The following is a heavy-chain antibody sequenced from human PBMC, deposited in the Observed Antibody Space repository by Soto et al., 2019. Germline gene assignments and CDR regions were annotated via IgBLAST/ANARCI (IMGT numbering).Heavy chain of an antibody. Sequence: GGALRLSCAASEFTFSNYSISWGRQAPGKGLEWVLAISYGGGTTYYADSVKGRFTISRDNSKNTLYLQMNSLRAEDTAVYYCAKNPGYYYDSTGYHFDYWGQGTLVTVSS. CDR2: ISYGGGTT. D-gene: IGHD3-22*01. CDR3: AKNPGYYYDSTGYHFDY. CDR1: EFTFSNYS. J-gene: IGHJ4*02. V-gene: IGHV3-23*01.